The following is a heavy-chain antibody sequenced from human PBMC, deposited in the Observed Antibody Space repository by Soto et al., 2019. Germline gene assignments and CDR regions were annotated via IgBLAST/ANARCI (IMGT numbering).Heavy chain of an antibody. J-gene: IGHJ1*01. V-gene: IGHV3-23*01. D-gene: IGHD1-26*01. Sequence: EAQLLESGGGLVQPGGSLRLSCVASGFTFRNYAMSWVRQAPGKGLEWVSSLHGSGGAAYFADSVKGRFTVSRDDSRETLYLQMGSLRVDDAATYYCVNDAVPYSGVWDYFELWGPGTLVTVSS. CDR1: GFTFRNYA. CDR2: LHGSGGAA. CDR3: VNDAVPYSGVWDYFEL.